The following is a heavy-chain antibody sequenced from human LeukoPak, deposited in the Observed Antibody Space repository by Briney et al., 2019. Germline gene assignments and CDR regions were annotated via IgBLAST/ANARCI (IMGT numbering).Heavy chain of an antibody. V-gene: IGHV4-39*01. J-gene: IGHJ5*02. CDR1: GGSISSSSYY. CDR2: IYYSGST. Sequence: PSETLSLTCTVSGGSISSSSYYWGWIRQPPGKGLEWIGSIYYSGSTYYNPSLKSRVTISVDTSKNQFSLKLSSVTAADTAVYYCALDRYYYDSSGYSNWFDPWGQGTLVTVSS. CDR3: ALDRYYYDSSGYSNWFDP. D-gene: IGHD3-22*01.